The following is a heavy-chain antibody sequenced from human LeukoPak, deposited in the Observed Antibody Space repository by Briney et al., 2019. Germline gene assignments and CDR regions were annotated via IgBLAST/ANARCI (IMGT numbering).Heavy chain of an antibody. CDR1: GYTFTNYD. V-gene: IGHV1-8*01. J-gene: IGHJ5*01. CDR2: MNPNSGNT. CDR3: ARGLFRSWKWFDS. D-gene: IGHD6-13*01. Sequence: ASVTVSCKASGYTFTNYDINWVRQAPGQGLEWMGWMNPNSGNTGYAQKFQGRVTMTRNTSISTAYMELSSLRSEDTAVYYCARGLFRSWKWFDSWGQGTLVTVSS.